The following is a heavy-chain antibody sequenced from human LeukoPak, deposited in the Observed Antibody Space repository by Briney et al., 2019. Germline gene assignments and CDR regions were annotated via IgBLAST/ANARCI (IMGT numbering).Heavy chain of an antibody. V-gene: IGHV3-30*03. CDR3: ARLDVDPYYYCGMDV. D-gene: IGHD5-24*01. CDR2: ISYDGSNK. CDR1: DFIFSSYS. Sequence: GALRLSCAASDFIFSSYSIHWVRQAPGKGLEWVAVISYDGSNKYYADSVKCRFTISRDNSKNPLYMQMNSLRAEDTAVYYCARLDVDPYYYCGMDVWGQGATVTVSS. J-gene: IGHJ6*02.